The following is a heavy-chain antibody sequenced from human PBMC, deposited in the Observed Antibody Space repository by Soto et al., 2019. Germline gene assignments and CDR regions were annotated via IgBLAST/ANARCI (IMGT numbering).Heavy chain of an antibody. D-gene: IGHD1-1*01. CDR1: GFTFSSYG. J-gene: IGHJ4*02. CDR2: IWYDGSNK. V-gene: IGHV3-33*01. CDR3: ASSTGTAHDY. Sequence: QVQLVESGGGVVQPGRSLRLSCAASGFTFSSYGMHWVRQAPGKGLEWVAVIWYDGSNKYYADSVKGRFTISRDNSKNALYLQMNSLRAEDTAVYFCASSTGTAHDYWVQGTLVTVSS.